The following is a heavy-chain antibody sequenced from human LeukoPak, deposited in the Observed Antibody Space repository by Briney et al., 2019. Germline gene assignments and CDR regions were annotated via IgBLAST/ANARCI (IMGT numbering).Heavy chain of an antibody. CDR1: VYFISSGYY. CDR3: ARRGVGRLLAAAFDI. J-gene: IGHJ3*02. CDR2: INHSGST. Sequence: PSQTLSLTCTVSVYFISSGYYRSWIRQPPGKGLEWIGEINHSGSTNYNPSLKSRVTISVDTSKNQFSLKLSSVTAADTAVYYCARRGVGRLLAAAFDIWGQGTMVTVSS. V-gene: IGHV4-34*01. D-gene: IGHD3-22*01.